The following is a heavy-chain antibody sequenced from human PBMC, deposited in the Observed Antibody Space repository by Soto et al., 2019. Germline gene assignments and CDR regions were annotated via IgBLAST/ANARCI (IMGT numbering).Heavy chain of an antibody. J-gene: IGHJ4*02. D-gene: IGHD2-15*01. V-gene: IGHV3-9*01. Sequence: EVQLVESGGGLVQPGRSLRLSCAASGFTFDDYAMHWVRQAPGKGLEWVSGISWNSGSIGYADSVKGRFTISRDNAKNYLYLQMNSLRAEDTALYYCAKDSRRYCSAGSCYPAYWGQGTLVTVSS. CDR1: GFTFDDYA. CDR3: AKDSRRYCSAGSCYPAY. CDR2: ISWNSGSI.